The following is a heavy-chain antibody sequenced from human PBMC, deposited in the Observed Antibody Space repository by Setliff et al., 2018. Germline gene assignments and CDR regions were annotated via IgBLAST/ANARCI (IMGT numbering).Heavy chain of an antibody. CDR3: ARGGGSSWYYYMDV. V-gene: IGHV4-30-4*08. Sequence: PSETLSLTCTVSGGSISSGDYYWSWIRQPPGKGLEWIGYIYSSGSTYYNPSLKSRVSISVDTSKNQLSLKLSSVTTADTAVYYCARGGGSSWYYYMDVWGKGATVTVAS. CDR2: IYSSGST. J-gene: IGHJ6*03. D-gene: IGHD6-13*01. CDR1: GGSISSGDYY.